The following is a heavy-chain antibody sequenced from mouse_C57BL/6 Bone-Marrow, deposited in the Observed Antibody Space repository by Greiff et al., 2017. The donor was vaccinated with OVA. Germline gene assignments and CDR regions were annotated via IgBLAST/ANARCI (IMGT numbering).Heavy chain of an antibody. J-gene: IGHJ1*03. Sequence: EVQGVESGPGLAKPSQTLSLTCSVPGYSITSDYWNWIRKFPGNKLEYMGYISYSGSTYYNPSLKSRISITRDTSKNQYYLQLNSVTTEDTATYYCARLRGYYYGSSPYWYFDVWGTGTTVTVSS. CDR3: ARLRGYYYGSSPYWYFDV. CDR1: GYSITSDY. V-gene: IGHV3-8*01. CDR2: ISYSGST. D-gene: IGHD1-1*01.